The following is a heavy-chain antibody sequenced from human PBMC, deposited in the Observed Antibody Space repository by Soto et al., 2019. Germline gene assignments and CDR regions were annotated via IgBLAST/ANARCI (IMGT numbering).Heavy chain of an antibody. V-gene: IGHV3-7*01. J-gene: IGHJ6*03. CDR2: IKQDGSEI. D-gene: IGHD3-9*01. CDR1: GFTFRKYW. Sequence: GGSLRLSCAASGFTFRKYWMSWVRQAPGKGLEWVANIKQDGSEIYHVDSVRGRFTISRDNAENSLYLQMNSLRAEDTAVYYCARYYDIMTGYYSYYSYMDVWGKGTTVTVSS. CDR3: ARYYDIMTGYYSYYSYMDV.